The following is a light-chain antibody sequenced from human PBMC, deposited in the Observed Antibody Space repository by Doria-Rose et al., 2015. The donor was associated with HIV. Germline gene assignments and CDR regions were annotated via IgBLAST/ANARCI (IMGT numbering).Light chain of an antibody. V-gene: IGKV3-20*01. Sequence: DIVLTQSPGTLSLSPGERATLSCRASQSFSSTYLAWYQQKPGQAPSLLIYDGSTSATGIPDRFSASGSGIDFTLTINRLEPEDFALDYCHQYGSSWTFGQGTKVEI. CDR2: DGS. J-gene: IGKJ1*01. CDR3: HQYGSSWT. CDR1: QSFSSTY.